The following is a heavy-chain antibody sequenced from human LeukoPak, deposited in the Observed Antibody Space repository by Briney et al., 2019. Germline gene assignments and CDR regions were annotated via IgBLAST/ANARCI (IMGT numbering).Heavy chain of an antibody. CDR3: ARAPQDGSNWSHYFDH. CDR2: IYYIGST. CDR1: GGSISTYY. Sequence: SETLSLTCTVSGGSISTYYWSWIRQPPGKRLEWIGYIYYIGSTNYNPSLNNRVTISIDRSRNQFSLNLNSVTPADTAVYYCARAPQDGSNWSHYFDHWGRGALVTVSS. D-gene: IGHD6-13*01. J-gene: IGHJ4*02. V-gene: IGHV4-59*01.